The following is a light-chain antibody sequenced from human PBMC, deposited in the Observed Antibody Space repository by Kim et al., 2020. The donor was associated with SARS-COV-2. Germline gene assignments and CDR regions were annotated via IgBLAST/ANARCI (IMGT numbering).Light chain of an antibody. CDR2: AAS. CDR1: QGIRDD. CDR3: LQHNSYPFT. V-gene: IGKV1-17*01. J-gene: IGKJ3*01. Sequence: ATVGDIVTITCRASQGIRDDLGLYQQKPGKAPKRLIYAASSLESGVLSRLSGSGSGTEFTLTISGLQPEGFATYYCLQHNSYPFTFGPGTKVDIK.